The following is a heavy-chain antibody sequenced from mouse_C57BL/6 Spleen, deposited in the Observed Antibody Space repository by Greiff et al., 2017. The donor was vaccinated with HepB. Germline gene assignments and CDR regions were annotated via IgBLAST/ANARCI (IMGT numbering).Heavy chain of an antibody. CDR2: IYPGDGDT. D-gene: IGHD2-5*01. Sequence: QVQLKESGAELVKPGASVKISCKASGYAFSSYWMNWVKQRPGKGLEWIGQIYPGDGDTNYNGKFKGKATLTADKSSSTAYMQLSSLTSEDSAVYFCARGRGAYYSNYDYAMDYWGQGTSVTVSS. CDR3: ARGRGAYYSNYDYAMDY. V-gene: IGHV1-80*01. J-gene: IGHJ4*01. CDR1: GYAFSSYW.